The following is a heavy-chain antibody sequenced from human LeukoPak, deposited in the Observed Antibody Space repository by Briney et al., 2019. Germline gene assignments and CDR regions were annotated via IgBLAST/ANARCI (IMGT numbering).Heavy chain of an antibody. CDR3: ARGRDGYNFDY. J-gene: IGHJ4*02. CDR1: GSTFSSNE. D-gene: IGHD5-24*01. Sequence: GGSLRLSCAASGSTFSSNEMNWVRQAPGKGLEWVSYISSSGSYIYYVDSVKGRFTIYRDNAKNSLYLQMNSLRADDTAVYYCARGRDGYNFDYWGQGTLVTVSS. V-gene: IGHV3-48*03. CDR2: ISSSGSYI.